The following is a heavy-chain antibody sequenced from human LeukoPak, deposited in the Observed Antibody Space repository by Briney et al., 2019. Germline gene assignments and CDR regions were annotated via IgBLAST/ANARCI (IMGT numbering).Heavy chain of an antibody. CDR3: AKDYRSGMVAPGQRNHFDY. CDR2: IHSDGTST. D-gene: IGHD1-26*01. J-gene: IGHJ4*02. V-gene: IGHV3-74*01. CDR1: GFTFSSYW. Sequence: PGGSLRLSCAGSGFTFSSYWMHWVRQPPGEGLVWVSRIHSDGTSTNYADSVKGRFTISRDNAKNTLYLQMSSLRAEDTAVYYCAKDYRSGMVAPGQRNHFDYWGQGTLVTVSS.